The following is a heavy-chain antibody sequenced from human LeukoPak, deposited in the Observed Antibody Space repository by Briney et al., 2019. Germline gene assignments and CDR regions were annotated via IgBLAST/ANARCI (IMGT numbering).Heavy chain of an antibody. D-gene: IGHD6-13*01. J-gene: IGHJ4*02. Sequence: SETLSLTCTVSGGSISSSSYYWGWIRQPPGKGLEWIGSIYYSGSTYYNPSLKSRVTISVDTSKNQFSLKLSSVTAADTAVYYCARVREQQLVHSYYFDYWGQGTLVTVSS. CDR2: IYYSGST. CDR1: GGSISSSSYY. V-gene: IGHV4-39*07. CDR3: ARVREQQLVHSYYFDY.